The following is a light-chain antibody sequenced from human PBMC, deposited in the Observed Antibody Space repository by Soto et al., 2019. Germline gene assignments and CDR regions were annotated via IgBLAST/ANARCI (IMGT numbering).Light chain of an antibody. CDR3: QQFNSWPRT. CDR1: QSVSGN. V-gene: IGKV3-15*01. J-gene: IGKJ1*01. Sequence: IVMTQSPATVSASPGESVTLSCRASQSVSGNVAWYHQKPGQPPRLLVYGASTTATDIPARFFGSGSETDFTLTITRLQSEDFGTYYGQQFNSWPRTFGQGTKVEIK. CDR2: GAS.